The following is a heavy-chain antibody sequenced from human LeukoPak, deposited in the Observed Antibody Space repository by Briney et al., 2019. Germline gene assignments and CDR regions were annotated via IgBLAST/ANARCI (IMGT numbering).Heavy chain of an antibody. CDR3: ARGAGGWSVSLFDL. D-gene: IGHD6-19*01. CDR1: GDSVSRNNAS. Sequence: SQTLSLTCDISGDSVSRNNASWNWIRQSPSRGLEWLGRTYYRTKWYNDSAISVKSRITINPDASKNQFSLQLNSVTPEDTAVYYCARGAGGWSVSLFDLWGQGTVVTVSS. CDR2: TYYRTKWYN. V-gene: IGHV6-1*01. J-gene: IGHJ5*02.